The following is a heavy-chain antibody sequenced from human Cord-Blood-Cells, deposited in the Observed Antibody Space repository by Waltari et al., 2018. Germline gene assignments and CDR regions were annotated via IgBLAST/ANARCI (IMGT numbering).Heavy chain of an antibody. CDR3: ARFSYRGYSGYDYAFDI. J-gene: IGHJ3*02. D-gene: IGHD5-12*01. CDR2: ISYDGSNK. CDR1: GFTFSSYA. Sequence: QVQLVESGGGVVQPGRSLRLSCAASGFTFSSYAMHWVRQAPGKGLEWVAVISYDGSNKYYADSVKGRFTISRDNSKNTLYLQMNSLRAEDTAVYYCARFSYRGYSGYDYAFDIWGQGTMVTVSS. V-gene: IGHV3-30-3*01.